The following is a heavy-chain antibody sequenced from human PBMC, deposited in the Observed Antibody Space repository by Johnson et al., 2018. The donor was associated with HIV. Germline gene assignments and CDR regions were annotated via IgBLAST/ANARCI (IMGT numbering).Heavy chain of an antibody. J-gene: IGHJ3*02. V-gene: IGHV3-11*04. D-gene: IGHD6-13*01. CDR1: GFTFSDYY. Sequence: MQLVESGGGLVKPGGSLRLSCAASGFTFSDYYMSWIRQAPGKGLEWVSYISSSGSTIYYADSVKVRFTISRDNAKKSLYMQMNSVRAEDTAVYYCAGDHSSSWYRGFEGAFDIWGQGTMVTVSS. CDR3: AGDHSSSWYRGFEGAFDI. CDR2: ISSSGSTI.